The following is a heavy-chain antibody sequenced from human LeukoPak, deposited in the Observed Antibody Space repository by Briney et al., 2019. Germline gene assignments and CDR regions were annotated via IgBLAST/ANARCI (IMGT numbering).Heavy chain of an antibody. CDR1: GFTFDDYA. D-gene: IGHD5-12*01. Sequence: GGSLRLSCAASGFTFDDYAMPWVRQAPGKGLEWVSLISGDGGSTYYADSVKGRFTISRDNSKNSLYLQMNSLRTEDTALYYCAKDMSSYSGYDYGYYGMDVWGQGTTVTVSS. V-gene: IGHV3-43*02. CDR2: ISGDGGST. CDR3: AKDMSSYSGYDYGYYGMDV. J-gene: IGHJ6*02.